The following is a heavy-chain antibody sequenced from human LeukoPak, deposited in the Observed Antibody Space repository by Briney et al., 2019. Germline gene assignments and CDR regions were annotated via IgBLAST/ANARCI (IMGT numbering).Heavy chain of an antibody. CDR2: ISSSGSTI. CDR3: ARTPYYSGRKYFDY. Sequence: GGSLRLSCAAYGFTFSDYYMSWIRQAPGKGLEWVSYISSSGSTIYYADSVKGRFTISRDNAKNSLYLQMNSLRAEDTAVYYCARTPYYSGRKYFDYWGQGTLVTVSS. V-gene: IGHV3-11*01. J-gene: IGHJ4*02. D-gene: IGHD5-12*01. CDR1: GFTFSDYY.